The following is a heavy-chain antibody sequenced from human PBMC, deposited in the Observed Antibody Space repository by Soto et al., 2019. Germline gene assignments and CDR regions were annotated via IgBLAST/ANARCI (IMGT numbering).Heavy chain of an antibody. D-gene: IGHD4-17*01. CDR1: GFTFSSYA. CDR3: AKDIGLYGDYLTLPVTFDY. CDR2: ISGSGGST. J-gene: IGHJ4*02. V-gene: IGHV3-23*04. Sequence: VQLVESGGGVVQPGRSLRLSCAASGFTFSSYAMSWVRQAPGKGLEWVSAISGSGGSTYYADSVKGRFTISRDNSKNTLYLQMNSLRAEDTAVYYCAKDIGLYGDYLTLPVTFDYWGQGTLVTVSS.